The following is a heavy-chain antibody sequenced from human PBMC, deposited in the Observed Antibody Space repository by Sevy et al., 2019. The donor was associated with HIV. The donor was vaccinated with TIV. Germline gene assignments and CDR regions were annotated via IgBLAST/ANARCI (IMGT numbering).Heavy chain of an antibody. CDR1: GFTFSSYA. D-gene: IGHD4-17*01. CDR2: ISYDGSNK. Sequence: GGSLRLSCAASGFTFSSYAMHWVRQAPGKGLEWVAVISYDGSNKYYADSVKGRFTISRDNSKNTLYLQMNSLRAEDTAVYYCARDYGGNSEAFDYWGQGTLVTVSS. CDR3: ARDYGGNSEAFDY. V-gene: IGHV3-30-3*01. J-gene: IGHJ4*02.